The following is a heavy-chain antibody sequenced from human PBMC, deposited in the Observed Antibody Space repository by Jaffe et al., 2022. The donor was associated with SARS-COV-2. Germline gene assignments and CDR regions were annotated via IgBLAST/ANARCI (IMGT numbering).Heavy chain of an antibody. CDR2: IYYSGST. D-gene: IGHD6-19*01. CDR1: GGSISSSSYY. V-gene: IGHV4-39*01. Sequence: QLQLQESGPGLVKPSETLSLTCTVSGGSISSSSYYWGWIRQPPGKGLEWIGSIYYSGSTYYNPSLKSRVTISVDTSKNQFSLKLSSVTAADTAVYYCARHGIKQWLSNDFDYWGQGTLVTVSS. CDR3: ARHGIKQWLSNDFDY. J-gene: IGHJ4*02.